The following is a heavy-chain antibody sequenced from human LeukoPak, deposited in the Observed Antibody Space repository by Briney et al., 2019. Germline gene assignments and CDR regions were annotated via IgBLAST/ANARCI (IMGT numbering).Heavy chain of an antibody. V-gene: IGHV4-39*01. CDR3: ARSVVPAAICWFDP. D-gene: IGHD2-2*02. CDR2: IYYSGST. Sequence: SETLSLTCTVSGGSISSSSYYWGWIRQPPGKGLEWIGSIYYSGSTYYNPSLKSRVTISVDTSKNQFSLKLSSVTAADTAVYYCARSVVPAAICWFDPWGQGTLVTVPS. CDR1: GGSISSSSYY. J-gene: IGHJ5*02.